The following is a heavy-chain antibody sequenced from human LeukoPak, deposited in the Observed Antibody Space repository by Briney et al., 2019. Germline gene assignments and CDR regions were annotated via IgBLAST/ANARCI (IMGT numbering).Heavy chain of an antibody. D-gene: IGHD3-22*01. CDR1: GYTFTSYY. V-gene: IGHV1-46*03. CDR2: INPSGGST. CDR3: ARDHYYDSSGYYSPFDY. J-gene: IGHJ4*02. Sequence: ASVKVSCKASGYTFTSYYMHWVRQAPGRGLEWMGIINPSGGSTSYAQKFQGRVTMTRDTSTSTVYMELSSLRSEDTAVYYCARDHYYDSSGYYSPFDYWGQGTLVTVSS.